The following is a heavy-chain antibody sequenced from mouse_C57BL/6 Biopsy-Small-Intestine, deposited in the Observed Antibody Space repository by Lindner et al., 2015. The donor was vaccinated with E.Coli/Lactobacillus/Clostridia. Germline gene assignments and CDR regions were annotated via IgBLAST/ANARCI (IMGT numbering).Heavy chain of an antibody. CDR1: GYTFTSYG. V-gene: IGHV1-81*01. J-gene: IGHJ3*01. Sequence: VQLQESGAELARPGASVKLSCKASGYTFTSYGISWVKQRTGQGLEWIGEIYPRSGNTYYNEKFKGKATLTADKSSSTAYMELRSLTSEDSAVYFCARTKDYYGSSYEFAYVGPKGLWSLSLQ. D-gene: IGHD1-1*01. CDR3: ARTKDYYGSSYEFAY. CDR2: IYPRSGNT.